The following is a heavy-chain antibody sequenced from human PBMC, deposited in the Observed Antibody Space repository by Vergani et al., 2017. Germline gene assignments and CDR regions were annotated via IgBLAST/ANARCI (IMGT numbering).Heavy chain of an antibody. Sequence: QLLESGGGLIQPGGSLRLSCAASGFTFSNYAMSWVRQTPGRGLEWVSAISGSGGSTYYADSVKGRFTISRDNSKNTLYLQMNSLRAEDTAVYYCAKGAKNGILTADDIWGQGTMVTVSS. V-gene: IGHV3-23*01. CDR2: ISGSGGST. CDR1: GFTFSNYA. J-gene: IGHJ3*02. D-gene: IGHD3-9*01. CDR3: AKGAKNGILTADDI.